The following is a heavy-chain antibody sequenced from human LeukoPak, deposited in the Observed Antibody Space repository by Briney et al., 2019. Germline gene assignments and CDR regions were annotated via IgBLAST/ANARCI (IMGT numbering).Heavy chain of an antibody. D-gene: IGHD1-26*01. CDR3: ASEVRSYSPFVDY. J-gene: IGHJ4*02. CDR2: ISGSGGST. Sequence: PGGCLRHAFAAPGFTLISYAMSWVRQAPGKGLGWVSAISGSGGSTYYAASVKGRFTISRDNSKKTLYLQMTSLRADDAAVYYCASEVRSYSPFVDYWGQGTLVTVSS. V-gene: IGHV3-23*01. CDR1: GFTLISYA.